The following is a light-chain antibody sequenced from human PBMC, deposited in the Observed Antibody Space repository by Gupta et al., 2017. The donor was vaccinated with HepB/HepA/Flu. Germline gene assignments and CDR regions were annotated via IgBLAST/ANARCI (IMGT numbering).Light chain of an antibody. CDR2: GKN. J-gene: IGLJ2*01. V-gene: IGLV3-19*01. CDR1: SRRSYY. CDR3: NSRDSSGNHLV. Sequence: SSELPQDPAVSVVLGQTVRITCQGDSRRSYYASWYQQKPGQAPVLVIYGKNNRPSGIPDRFSGSSSGNTASLTITGAQAEDEADYYCNSRDSSGNHLVFGGGTKLTVL.